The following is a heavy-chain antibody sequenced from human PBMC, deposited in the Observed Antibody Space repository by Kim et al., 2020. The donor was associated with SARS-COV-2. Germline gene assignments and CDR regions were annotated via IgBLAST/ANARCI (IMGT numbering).Heavy chain of an antibody. V-gene: IGHV3-23*01. Sequence: GGSLRLSCAASGFTFTSYAMNWVRQAPGKGLEWVSVISNSGGSAYYADSVKGRFTISRDNSKDTLYLQMNSLRAEDTAVYYCAKSVPMVRGATRGLFDFWGQGTLVTVAS. J-gene: IGHJ4*02. CDR1: GFTFTSYA. CDR3: AKSVPMVRGATRGLFDF. D-gene: IGHD3-10*01. CDR2: ISNSGGSA.